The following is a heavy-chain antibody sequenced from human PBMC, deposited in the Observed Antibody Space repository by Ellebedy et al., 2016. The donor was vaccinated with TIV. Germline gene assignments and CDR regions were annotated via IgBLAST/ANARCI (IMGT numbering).Heavy chain of an antibody. CDR3: ARDARFIDQQHNWFEP. J-gene: IGHJ5*02. CDR1: GFIFSDYY. CDR2: ISNSGHTI. Sequence: GGSLRLSCAASGFIFSDYYMSWIRQAPGKGLEWVSYISNSGHTIYYADSVKGRFTISRDNAENSLYLQMNSLRPEDTAVYYCARDARFIDQQHNWFEPWGQGTLVTVSS. D-gene: IGHD6-13*01. V-gene: IGHV3-11*01.